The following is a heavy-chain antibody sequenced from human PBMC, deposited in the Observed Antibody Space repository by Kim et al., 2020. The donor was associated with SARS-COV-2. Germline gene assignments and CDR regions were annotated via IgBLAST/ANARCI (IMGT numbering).Heavy chain of an antibody. Sequence: ASVKVSCKASGYTFTSYYMHWVRQAPGQGLEWMGIINPSGGSTSYAQKFQGRVTMTRDTSTSTVYMELSSLRSEDTAVYYCARDTVRYCSSTSFYEGHYYYYYMDVWGKGTTFTVSS. V-gene: IGHV1-46*01. CDR1: GYTFTSYY. J-gene: IGHJ6*03. D-gene: IGHD2-2*01. CDR2: INPSGGST. CDR3: ARDTVRYCSSTSFYEGHYYYYYMDV.